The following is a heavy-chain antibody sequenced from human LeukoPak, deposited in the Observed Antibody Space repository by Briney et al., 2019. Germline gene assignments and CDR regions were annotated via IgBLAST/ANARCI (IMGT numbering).Heavy chain of an antibody. Sequence: SETLSLTCAVSGGSISSSNWWSWVRQPPGKGLEWIGEIYHSGSTNYNPSLKSRVTISVDKSKNQFSLKLSSVTAADTAVYYCARDPPFSQYYYDSSGLGHAFDIWGQGTMVTVSS. CDR1: GGSISSSNW. D-gene: IGHD3-22*01. J-gene: IGHJ3*02. V-gene: IGHV4-4*02. CDR2: IYHSGST. CDR3: ARDPPFSQYYYDSSGLGHAFDI.